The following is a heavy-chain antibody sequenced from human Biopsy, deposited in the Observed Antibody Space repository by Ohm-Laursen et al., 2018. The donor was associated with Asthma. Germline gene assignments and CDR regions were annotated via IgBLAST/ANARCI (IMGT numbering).Heavy chain of an antibody. V-gene: IGHV3-23*01. CDR2: ITSSGASV. CDR1: GFMFSDFV. D-gene: IGHD1-26*01. CDR3: AKGGTYTTDRYAY. J-gene: IGHJ4*02. Sequence: SLRLSCSASGFMFSDFVMTWVRQAPGKGLAWVSHITSSGASVSYADSVKGRFTISRDNSKNTLYLQMSSLRADDTAVYYCAKGGTYTTDRYAYWGQGSLVTVSS.